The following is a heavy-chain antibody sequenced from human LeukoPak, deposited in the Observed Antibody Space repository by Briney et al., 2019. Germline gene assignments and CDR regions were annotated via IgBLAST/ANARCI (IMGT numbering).Heavy chain of an antibody. D-gene: IGHD5-24*01. CDR2: ISWDGGVT. CDR3: AKSDHRGDGFNYDY. Sequence: GGSLRLSCAASRFTFDDHTMHWVRQAPGKGLEWVSLISWDGGVTKYVGSVKGRFTISRDNSKNSLYLQMNSLRTEDTALYYCAKSDHRGDGFNYDYWGQGTLVTVSS. J-gene: IGHJ4*02. V-gene: IGHV3-43*01. CDR1: RFTFDDHT.